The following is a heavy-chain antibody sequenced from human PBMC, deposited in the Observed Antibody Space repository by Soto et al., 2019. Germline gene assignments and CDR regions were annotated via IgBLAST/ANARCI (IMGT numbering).Heavy chain of an antibody. D-gene: IGHD2-21*02. Sequence: SETLSLTCAVYGGSFSGYYWSWIRQPPGKGLEWIGEINHSGSTNYNPSLKSRVTISVDTSKNQFSLKLRSVTAADTAVYYCARSESPEVCRGGDCSGAEYFQHWGQGTLGTVSS. J-gene: IGHJ1*01. CDR2: INHSGST. CDR1: GGSFSGYY. CDR3: ARSESPEVCRGGDCSGAEYFQH. V-gene: IGHV4-34*01.